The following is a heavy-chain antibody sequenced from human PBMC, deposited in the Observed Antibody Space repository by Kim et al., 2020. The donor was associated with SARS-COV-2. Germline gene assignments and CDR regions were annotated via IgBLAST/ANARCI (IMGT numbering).Heavy chain of an antibody. CDR1: GGSFSGYY. V-gene: IGHV4-34*01. D-gene: IGHD6-13*01. CDR3: ARRSSWSEDY. CDR2: INHSGST. Sequence: SETLSLTCAVYGGSFSGYYWSWIRQPPGKGLEWIGEINHSGSTNYNPSLKSRVTISVDTSKNQFSLKLSSVTAADTAVYYCARRSSWSEDYWGQGTLGTVSS. J-gene: IGHJ4*02.